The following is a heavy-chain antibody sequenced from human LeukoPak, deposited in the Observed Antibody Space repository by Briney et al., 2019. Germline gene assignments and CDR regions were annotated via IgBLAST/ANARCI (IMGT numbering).Heavy chain of an antibody. CDR1: GFTVSSNY. D-gene: IGHD5-18*01. J-gene: IGHJ4*02. V-gene: IGHV3-53*01. CDR2: IYSDGTT. Sequence: GGSLRLSCAASGFTVSSNYMSWARQAPGKGLEWVSVIYSDGTTYYADSVKGRFTISRDNSKNTLYLQMNSLRAEDTAVYYCARDPDTAMVTSGVSDYWGQGTLVTVSS. CDR3: ARDPDTAMVTSGVSDY.